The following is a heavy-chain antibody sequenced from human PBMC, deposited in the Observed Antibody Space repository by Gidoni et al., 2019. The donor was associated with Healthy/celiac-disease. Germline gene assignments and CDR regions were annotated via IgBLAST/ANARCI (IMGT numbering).Heavy chain of an antibody. CDR2: ISYDGSNK. D-gene: IGHD3-16*01. V-gene: IGHV3-30-3*01. J-gene: IGHJ4*02. CDR3: ARGGRDIKGLYLDY. Sequence: QVQLVESGGGGVKPGRSLRLSWAAHGLPFSSYAMHWVRPAPGKGLEWVAVISYDGSNKYYADSVKGRFTISRDNSKNTLYLQMNSLGAEDTAVYYCARGGRDIKGLYLDYWGQGTLVTVSS. CDR1: GLPFSSYA.